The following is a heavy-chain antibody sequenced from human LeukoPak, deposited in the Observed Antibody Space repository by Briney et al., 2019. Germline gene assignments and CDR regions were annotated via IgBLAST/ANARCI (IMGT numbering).Heavy chain of an antibody. CDR3: ARGLLWFGESYPLDY. CDR2: IYYSGST. V-gene: IGHV4-61*05. Sequence: SETLSLTCTVSGGSMSNSSYYWGWIRQPPGKGLEWIGYIYYSGSTNYNPSLKSRVTISVDTSKNQFSLKLSSVTAADTAVYYCARGLLWFGESYPLDYWGQGTLVTVSS. D-gene: IGHD3-10*01. CDR1: GGSMSNSSYY. J-gene: IGHJ4*02.